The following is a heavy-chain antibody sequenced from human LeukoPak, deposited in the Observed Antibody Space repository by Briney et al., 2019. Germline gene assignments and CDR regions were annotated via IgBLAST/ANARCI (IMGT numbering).Heavy chain of an antibody. V-gene: IGHV3-7*01. CDR1: EFTFSDYG. CDR3: ARILGGDEGADY. J-gene: IGHJ4*02. CDR2: VNQDGNNK. Sequence: GGSLRLSCAASEFTFSDYGMTWVRQAPGKGLEWVANVNQDGNNKNYVESVKGRFTISRDNAKNSLYLQMNSLRAEDTAVYYCARILGGDEGADYWGQGTLVTVSS. D-gene: IGHD1-26*01.